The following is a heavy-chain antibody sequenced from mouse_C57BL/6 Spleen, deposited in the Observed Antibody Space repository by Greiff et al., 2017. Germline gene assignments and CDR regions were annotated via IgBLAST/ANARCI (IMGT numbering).Heavy chain of an antibody. CDR1: GYTFTSYW. CDR3: ARREDWGYYFDY. V-gene: IGHV1-69*01. J-gene: IGHJ2*01. Sequence: QVQLQQPGAELVMPGASVKLSCKASGYTFTSYWMHWVKQRPGQGLEWIGEIDPSDSYTNYNQKFKGKSTLTVDKSSSTAYMQLSSPTSEDSAVYYCARREDWGYYFDYWGQGTTLTVSS. D-gene: IGHD4-1*01. CDR2: IDPSDSYT.